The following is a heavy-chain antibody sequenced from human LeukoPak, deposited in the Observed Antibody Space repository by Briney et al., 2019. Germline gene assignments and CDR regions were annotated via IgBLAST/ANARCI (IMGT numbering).Heavy chain of an antibody. Sequence: GGSLRLSCAASGFTFSSYAMHWVRQAPGKGLEWVAVISYDGSNKYYADSVRGRFTISRDNSKNTLYLQMNSLRAEDTAVYYCARVGCSSTICLYFYYYMDVWGKGTTVTVSS. CDR2: ISYDGSNK. J-gene: IGHJ6*03. V-gene: IGHV3-30-3*01. CDR1: GFTFSSYA. D-gene: IGHD2-2*01. CDR3: ARVGCSSTICLYFYYYMDV.